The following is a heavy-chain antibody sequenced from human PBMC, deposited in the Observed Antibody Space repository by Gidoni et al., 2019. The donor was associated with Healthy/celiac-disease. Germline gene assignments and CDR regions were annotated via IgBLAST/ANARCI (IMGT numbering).Heavy chain of an antibody. V-gene: IGHV1-69*04. CDR2: IIPILGIA. CDR1: GGTFSSYA. J-gene: IGHJ6*02. Sequence: QVQLVQSGAEVKKPGSSVKVSCKASGGTFSSYAISWVRQAPGQGLEWMGRIIPILGIANYAQKFQGRVTITADKSTSTAYMELSSLRSEDTAVYYCARVGVVPAAADYYYYGMDVWGQGTTVTVSS. D-gene: IGHD2-2*01. CDR3: ARVGVVPAAADYYYYGMDV.